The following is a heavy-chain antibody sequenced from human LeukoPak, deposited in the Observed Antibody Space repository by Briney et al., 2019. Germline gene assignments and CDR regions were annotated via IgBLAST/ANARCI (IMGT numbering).Heavy chain of an antibody. CDR3: ARDFSSLLSAGDAFDI. D-gene: IGHD6-13*01. J-gene: IGHJ3*02. CDR2: IYHSGST. Sequence: SETLSLTCTVSGGSISSSSYYWSWIRQPPGKGLEWIGYIYHSGSTYYNPSLKSRVTISVDRSKNQFSLKLSSVTAADTAVYYCARDFSSLLSAGDAFDIWGQGTMVTVSS. V-gene: IGHV4-30-2*01. CDR1: GGSISSSSYY.